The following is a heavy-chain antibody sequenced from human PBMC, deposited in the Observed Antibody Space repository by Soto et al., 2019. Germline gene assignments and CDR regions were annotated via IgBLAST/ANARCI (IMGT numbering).Heavy chain of an antibody. V-gene: IGHV3-48*02. D-gene: IGHD5-12*01. J-gene: IGHJ6*02. Sequence: VGFLRLSCADSGFTFSIYSMNRVRQVPGQGLEGVSYISSSSSTINYADSVKGRFTNSRDNAKNSLYLQMNSRRDKDTAMYYCARDCHVHIVATDVYYYGMDVWGQGTTVTVSS. CDR1: GFTFSIYS. CDR2: ISSSSSTI. CDR3: ARDCHVHIVATDVYYYGMDV.